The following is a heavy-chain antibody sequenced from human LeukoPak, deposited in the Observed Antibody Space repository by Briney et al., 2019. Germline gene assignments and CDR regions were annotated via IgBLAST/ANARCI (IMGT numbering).Heavy chain of an antibody. CDR3: AREEQLSFDY. D-gene: IGHD1/OR15-1a*01. Sequence: GRSLRLSCAASGFTFSSYGMHWVRQAPGKGLEWVAVISYDGSDKSYADSVKGRFTISRDNSKNTLYLQMNSLRAEDTALYYCAREEQLSFDYWGQGTLVAVSS. CDR1: GFTFSSYG. J-gene: IGHJ4*02. CDR2: ISYDGSDK. V-gene: IGHV3-30*03.